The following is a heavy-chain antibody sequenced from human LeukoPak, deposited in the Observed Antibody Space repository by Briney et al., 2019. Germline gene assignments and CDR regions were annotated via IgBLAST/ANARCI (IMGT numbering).Heavy chain of an antibody. J-gene: IGHJ3*02. CDR1: GFTFSSYS. Sequence: PGGSLRLSCAASGFTFSSYSMNWVRQAPGKGLEWVSSISSSSSYIYYADSVKGRFTISRDNAKNSLYLQMNSLRAEDTAVYYCARVHYYDSSGYPYDALDIWGQGTMVTVSS. CDR3: ARVHYYDSSGYPYDALDI. D-gene: IGHD3-22*01. V-gene: IGHV3-21*01. CDR2: ISSSSSYI.